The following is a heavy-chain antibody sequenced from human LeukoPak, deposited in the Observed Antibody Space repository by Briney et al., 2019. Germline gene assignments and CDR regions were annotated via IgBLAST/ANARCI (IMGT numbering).Heavy chain of an antibody. J-gene: IGHJ4*02. CDR3: AKERVKLAARPVGLEY. CDR1: GYTFTSYG. Sequence: GASVKVSCKASGYTFTSYGISWVRQAPGQGLEWMGWISAYNGNTNYAQKLQGRVTMTTDTSTSTAYMELRSLRAEDTAVYYCAKERVKLAARPVGLEYWGQGTLVTVSS. V-gene: IGHV1-18*01. D-gene: IGHD6-6*01. CDR2: ISAYNGNT.